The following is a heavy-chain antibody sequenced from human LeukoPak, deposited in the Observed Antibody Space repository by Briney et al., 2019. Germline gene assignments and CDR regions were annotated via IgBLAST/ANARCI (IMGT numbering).Heavy chain of an antibody. V-gene: IGHV3-48*03. CDR2: ITGSGSTI. J-gene: IGHJ4*02. CDR1: GFTFSSYE. D-gene: IGHD3-22*01. Sequence: RTGGSLGLSCAASGFTFSSYEMNWLRQAPGKGLEWVSYITGSGSTIYYADSVKGRFTISRDNAKNSLYLQMNSLRAEDTAVYYCARDATYYYDSSGYCPFDYWGQGTLVTVSS. CDR3: ARDATYYYDSSGYCPFDY.